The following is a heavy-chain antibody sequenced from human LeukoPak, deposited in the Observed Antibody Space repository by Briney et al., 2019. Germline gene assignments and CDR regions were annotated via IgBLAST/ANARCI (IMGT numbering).Heavy chain of an antibody. CDR1: GFTFSSYA. CDR3: AKIPVSYSSGWSNFDY. D-gene: IGHD3-22*01. Sequence: GGSLRLSCAASGFTFSSYAMSWVRQTPRTGLEWVSGIGDNGGNTYYADSVKGRFTISRDNSKNTPFLQMNSLRAEDTAVYYCAKIPVSYSSGWSNFDYWGQGTLVTVSS. V-gene: IGHV3-23*01. CDR2: IGDNGGNT. J-gene: IGHJ4*02.